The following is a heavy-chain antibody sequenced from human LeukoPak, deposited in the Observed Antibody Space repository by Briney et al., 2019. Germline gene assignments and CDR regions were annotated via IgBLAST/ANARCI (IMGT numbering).Heavy chain of an antibody. Sequence: GASVKVSCKASGGTFSSYAISWVRQAPGQGLEWMGGIIPIFGTANYAQKFQGRVTITADKSTSTAYMELSSLRSEDTAVYYCARDQGYCGGDCYSTFDYWGQGTLVTVSS. D-gene: IGHD2-21*02. V-gene: IGHV1-69*06. CDR3: ARDQGYCGGDCYSTFDY. CDR1: GGTFSSYA. CDR2: IIPIFGTA. J-gene: IGHJ4*02.